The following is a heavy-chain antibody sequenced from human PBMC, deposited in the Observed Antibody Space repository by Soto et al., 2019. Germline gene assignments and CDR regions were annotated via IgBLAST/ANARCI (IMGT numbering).Heavy chain of an antibody. V-gene: IGHV1-18*01. J-gene: IGHJ5*02. CDR1: GYTFTSYG. CDR2: ISAYNGNT. D-gene: IGHD3-10*01. Sequence: ASVKVSCKASGYTFTSYGISWVRQAPGQGLEWMGWISAYNGNTNYAQKLQGRVTMTTDTSTSTAYMELRSLRSEDTAVYYCVTKQVWYPYNWFDPWGQGTLVTVSS. CDR3: VTKQVWYPYNWFDP.